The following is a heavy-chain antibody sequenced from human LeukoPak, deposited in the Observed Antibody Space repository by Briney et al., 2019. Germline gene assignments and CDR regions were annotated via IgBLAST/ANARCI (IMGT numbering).Heavy chain of an antibody. CDR1: GGSFSGYY. V-gene: IGHV4-34*01. CDR3: ARGTVVVPAARYYFDY. J-gene: IGHJ4*02. CDR2: INHSGST. Sequence: PSETLSLTCAVYGGSFSGYYWSRIRQPPGKGLEWIGEINHSGSTNYNPSLKSRVTISVDTSKNQFSLKLSSVTAADTAVYYCARGTVVVPAARYYFDYWGQGTLVTVSS. D-gene: IGHD2-2*01.